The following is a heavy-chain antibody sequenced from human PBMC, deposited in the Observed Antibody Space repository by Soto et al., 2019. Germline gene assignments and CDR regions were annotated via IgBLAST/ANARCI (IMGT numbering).Heavy chain of an antibody. Sequence: SLPCAISGDSFSSNSAAWNWIRQSPSRGLEWLGRTYYRSKWYNDYAVSVKSRITINPDTSKNQFSLQLNSVTPEDTAVYYCAREAVAGPGFGMDVWGQGTTVTVSS. CDR3: AREAVAGPGFGMDV. J-gene: IGHJ6*02. CDR1: GDSFSSNSAA. CDR2: TYYRSKWYN. D-gene: IGHD6-19*01. V-gene: IGHV6-1*01.